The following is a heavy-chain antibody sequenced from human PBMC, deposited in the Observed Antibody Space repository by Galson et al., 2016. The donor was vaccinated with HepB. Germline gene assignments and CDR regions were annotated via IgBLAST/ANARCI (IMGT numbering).Heavy chain of an antibody. V-gene: IGHV3-30-3*01. D-gene: IGHD3-22*01. CDR3: ARDPHYYDNSGYWNYFDY. J-gene: IGHJ4*02. CDR1: GFIFSDCA. Sequence: RLSCAASGFIFSDCAMHWVRQAPGKGLEWLAVISYDGSNESYADSVKGRFTISRDNSKNTLYLQMNSLRVEDTAVFYCARDPHYYDNSGYWNYFDYWGQGALVTVSS. CDR2: ISYDGSNE.